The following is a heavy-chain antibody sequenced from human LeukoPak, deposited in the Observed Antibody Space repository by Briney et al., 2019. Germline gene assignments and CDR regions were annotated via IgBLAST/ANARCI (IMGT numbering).Heavy chain of an antibody. D-gene: IGHD3-10*01. J-gene: IGHJ4*02. Sequence: GGSLRLSCAASGFTFSSYAMSWVRQAPGKGLEWVSAISGSGGSTYYADSVKGRFTISRDNSKNTLYLQMNSLRAEDTAVYYCAKTFEIYYYGSGSYDYWGQGTLVTVSS. CDR1: GFTFSSYA. CDR3: AKTFEIYYYGSGSYDY. CDR2: ISGSGGST. V-gene: IGHV3-23*01.